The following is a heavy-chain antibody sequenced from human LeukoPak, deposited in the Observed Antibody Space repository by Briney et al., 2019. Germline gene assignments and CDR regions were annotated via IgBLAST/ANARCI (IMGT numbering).Heavy chain of an antibody. CDR3: ARRRYGSGFFDP. D-gene: IGHD3-10*01. CDR1: GGSFSGYY. V-gene: IGHV4-34*01. Sequence: PSETLSLTCAVYGGSFSGYYWSWIRQPPGKGLEWIGEINHSGSTNYNPSLKSRVTISVDTSKNQFSLKLSSVTAADTAVYYCARRRYGSGFFDPRGQGTLVTVSS. J-gene: IGHJ5*02. CDR2: INHSGST.